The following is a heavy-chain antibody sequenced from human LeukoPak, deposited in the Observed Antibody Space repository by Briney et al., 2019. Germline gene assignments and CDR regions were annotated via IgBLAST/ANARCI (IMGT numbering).Heavy chain of an antibody. Sequence: GGSLRLSCAASGFTFSSYAMSWVRQAPGKGLEWVSAISGSGGSTYYADSVKGRFTISRDNSKNTLYLQMNSLRAEDTAVYYCAKAERCTNGVCPYYYYYYMDVWSKGTTVTVSS. CDR2: ISGSGGST. J-gene: IGHJ6*03. CDR1: GFTFSSYA. V-gene: IGHV3-23*01. CDR3: AKAERCTNGVCPYYYYYYMDV. D-gene: IGHD2-8*01.